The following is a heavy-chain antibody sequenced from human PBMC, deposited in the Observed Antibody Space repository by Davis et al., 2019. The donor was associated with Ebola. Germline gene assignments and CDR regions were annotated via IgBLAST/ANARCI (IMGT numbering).Heavy chain of an antibody. D-gene: IGHD3-10*01. V-gene: IGHV3-30-3*01. CDR3: ARGIGYYGSGSHNDDY. CDR1: GFTFSGYA. J-gene: IGHJ4*01. Sequence: GESLKISCAASGFTFSGYAMHWVRQAPGKGLEWVAIISYDGSIKYYADSVKGRFSISRDNSKNTLYLHMNSLRAEDTAVYYCARGIGYYGSGSHNDDYWGQGTLVTVSS. CDR2: ISYDGSIK.